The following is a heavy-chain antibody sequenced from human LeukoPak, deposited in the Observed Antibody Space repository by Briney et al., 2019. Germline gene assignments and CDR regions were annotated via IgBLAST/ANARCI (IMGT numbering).Heavy chain of an antibody. CDR2: IYPGDSDT. CDR1: GYSFTSYW. Sequence: GESLKISCKGSGYSFTSYWIGWVRQMPGKGLEGMGIIYPGDSDTRYSPSFQGQVTISADKSISTAYLQWSSLKASDTAMYYCARRAYGSYYYCYMDVWGKGTTVTVSS. J-gene: IGHJ6*03. D-gene: IGHD1-26*01. V-gene: IGHV5-51*01. CDR3: ARRAYGSYYYCYMDV.